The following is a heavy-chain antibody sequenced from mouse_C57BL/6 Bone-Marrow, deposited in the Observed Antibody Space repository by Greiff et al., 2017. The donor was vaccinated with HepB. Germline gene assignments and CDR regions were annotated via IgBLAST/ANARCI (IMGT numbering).Heavy chain of an antibody. V-gene: IGHV1-81*01. J-gene: IGHJ4*01. CDR3: AKQLRPYYYAMDY. CDR1: GYTFTSYG. D-gene: IGHD3-2*02. CDR2: IYPRSGNT. Sequence: VHLVESGAELARPGASVKLSCKASGYTFTSYGISWVKQRTGQGLEWIGEIYPRSGNTYYNEKFKGKATLTADKSSSTAYMELRSLTSEDSAVYFCAKQLRPYYYAMDYWGQGTSVTVSS.